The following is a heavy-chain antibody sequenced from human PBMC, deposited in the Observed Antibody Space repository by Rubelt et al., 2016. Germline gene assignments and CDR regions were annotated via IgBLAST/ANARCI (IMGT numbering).Heavy chain of an antibody. D-gene: IGHD6-13*01. CDR2: IYYKGGT. CDR1: GGSISSSGYY. V-gene: IGHV4-39*01. Sequence: QLQLQESGPGLVKPSETLSLSCVVSGGSISSSGYYWGWIRQPPGKGLEWIGYIYYKGGTYYNPSLKSRVTISVDTSTNQVSLKRSSGTAADTAVYYCARLRTATGNSFDCWGQGTLVTVSS. J-gene: IGHJ4*02. CDR3: ARLRTATGNSFDC.